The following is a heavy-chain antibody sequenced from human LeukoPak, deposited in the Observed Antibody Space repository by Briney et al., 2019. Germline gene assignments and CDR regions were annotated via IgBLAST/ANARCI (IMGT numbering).Heavy chain of an antibody. CDR1: GDSISSSSYY. CDR3: ARSPIAAAGRFDP. D-gene: IGHD6-13*01. V-gene: IGHV4-39*07. CDR2: IYYSGTT. J-gene: IGHJ5*02. Sequence: SETLSLTCTVSGDSISSSSYYWGWIRQPPGKGLEWIGSIYYSGTTYYNPSLKSRVTISADTSNNQFSLKLSSVTAADTAVYYCARSPIAAAGRFDPWGQGTLVTVSS.